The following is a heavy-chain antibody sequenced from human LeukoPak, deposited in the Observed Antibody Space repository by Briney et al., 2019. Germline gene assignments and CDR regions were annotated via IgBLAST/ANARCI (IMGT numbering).Heavy chain of an antibody. V-gene: IGHV5-51*01. CDR3: ARHVLSSGWYWVDY. CDR1: GYSFTNYW. CDR2: IYPGDSDT. J-gene: IGHJ4*02. Sequence: GESLKISCKSSGYSFTNYWIGWVRQMPGKGLEWMGIIYPGDSDTRYSPSFQGQVTISADKSISTAYLQWSSLRASDTAMYYCARHVLSSGWYWVDYWGQGTLVTVSS. D-gene: IGHD6-19*01.